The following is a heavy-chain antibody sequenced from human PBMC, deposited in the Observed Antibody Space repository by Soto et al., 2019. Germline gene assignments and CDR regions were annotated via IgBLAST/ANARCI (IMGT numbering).Heavy chain of an antibody. J-gene: IGHJ4*02. CDR1: GYTFTSYG. V-gene: IGHV1-18*01. D-gene: IGHD2-21*01. CDR3: ARGPEVIDY. Sequence: QVQLVQSGAEVKKPGASVKVSCKASGYTFTSYGISWVRKAPGQGLEWMGWISAYNGNTNYAQELQGRLTMTTDTPTRTADMELRSLRSYDTAVYYCARGPEVIDYWGQGTLVTVSS. CDR2: ISAYNGNT.